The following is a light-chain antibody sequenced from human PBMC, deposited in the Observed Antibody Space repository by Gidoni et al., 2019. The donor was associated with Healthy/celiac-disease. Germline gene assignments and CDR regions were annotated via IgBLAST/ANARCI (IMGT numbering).Light chain of an antibody. CDR1: QSVSSSY. CDR3: QKYGSSHPIS. CDR2: GAS. Sequence: DILLTHSPATLSLSPGERATLSCRASQSVSSSYLAWYQQNTGQSPRLLIYGASSRATGIPDRFSGSGSGTDFTLTISRLEPEDFAVYYCQKYGSSHPISFGQGTKLEIK. J-gene: IGKJ2*03. V-gene: IGKV3-20*01.